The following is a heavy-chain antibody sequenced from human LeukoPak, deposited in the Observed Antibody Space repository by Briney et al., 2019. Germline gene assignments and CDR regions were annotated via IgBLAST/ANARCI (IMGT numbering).Heavy chain of an antibody. J-gene: IGHJ6*02. D-gene: IGHD3-10*01. CDR3: ARERITMVRGVIITDGMDV. CDR1: GFTFSSYA. Sequence: GGSLRLSCAASGFTFSSYAMHWVRQAPGKGLEWVAVISYDGSNKYYADSVKGRFTISRDNSKNTLYLQMNSLRAEDTAVYYCARERITMVRGVIITDGMDVWGQGTTVTVSS. CDR2: ISYDGSNK. V-gene: IGHV3-30-3*01.